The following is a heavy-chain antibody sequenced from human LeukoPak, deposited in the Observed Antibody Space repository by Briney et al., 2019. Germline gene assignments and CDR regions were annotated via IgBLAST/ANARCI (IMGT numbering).Heavy chain of an antibody. CDR3: ARVRVGYYYYGMDV. Sequence: SETLSLTCAVYGGSFSGYYWSWIRQPPGKGLEWIGEINHSGSTNYNPSLKSRVTISVDTSKNQSSLKLSSVTAADTAVYYCARVRVGYYYYGMDVWGQGTTVTVSS. CDR1: GGSFSGYY. CDR2: INHSGST. V-gene: IGHV4-34*01. J-gene: IGHJ6*02.